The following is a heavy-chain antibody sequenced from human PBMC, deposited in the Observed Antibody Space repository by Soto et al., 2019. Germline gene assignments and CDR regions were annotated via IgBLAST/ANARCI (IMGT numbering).Heavy chain of an antibody. D-gene: IGHD3-3*01. J-gene: IGHJ6*02. CDR1: GYSFTSYW. Sequence: GESLKISCKGSGYSFTSYWIGWVRQMPGKGLEWMGIIYPGDSDTRYSPSFQGQVTISADKSISTAYLQWSSLKASDTAMCYCARHFVPYYYYYGMDVWGQGTTVTVSS. CDR2: IYPGDSDT. V-gene: IGHV5-51*01. CDR3: ARHFVPYYYYYGMDV.